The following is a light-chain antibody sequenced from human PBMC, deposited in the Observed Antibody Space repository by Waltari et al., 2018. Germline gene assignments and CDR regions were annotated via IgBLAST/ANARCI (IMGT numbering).Light chain of an antibody. CDR1: QSVSSN. Sequence: ELVMTQSPATLSVSPGERATLSCRPSQSVSSNLAWYQQKPVQASRLLIYGASTRATGIPARFRGRWSGTEFTPTFTILQSEDFAVYYCQQYNNWPRTFGQGTKVEIK. CDR3: QQYNNWPRT. V-gene: IGKV3-15*01. CDR2: GAS. J-gene: IGKJ1*01.